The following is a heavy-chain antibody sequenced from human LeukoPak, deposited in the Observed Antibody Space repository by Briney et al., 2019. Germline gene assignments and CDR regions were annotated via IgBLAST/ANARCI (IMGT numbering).Heavy chain of an antibody. D-gene: IGHD6-13*01. Sequence: GGSLRLSCAASGFTFSSYAMHWVRQAPGKGLEWVAVISYDGSNKYYADSVKGRFTISRDNSKNTLYLQMNSLRAEDTAVYYCARERAKYSSSWFDAFDIWGQGTMVTVSS. CDR1: GFTFSSYA. J-gene: IGHJ3*02. CDR2: ISYDGSNK. CDR3: ARERAKYSSSWFDAFDI. V-gene: IGHV3-30*06.